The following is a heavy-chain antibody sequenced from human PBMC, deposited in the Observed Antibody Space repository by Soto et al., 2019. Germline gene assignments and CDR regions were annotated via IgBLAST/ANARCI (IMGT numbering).Heavy chain of an antibody. J-gene: IGHJ6*02. CDR3: ARVLYYGSASYSPYGMDV. D-gene: IGHD3-10*01. CDR2: VSPPFRTS. CDR1: GVSFNNNG. V-gene: IGHV1-69*01. Sequence: QVQLVQSGAEVKKPGSSVKVSCKTSGVSFNNNGIGWVRQAPGHGLEWMGGVSPPFRTSNYARKFQGRISITAEASTGTVNMELSSLTSENTAQYYCARVLYYGSASYSPYGMDVWGQGTTVTVSS.